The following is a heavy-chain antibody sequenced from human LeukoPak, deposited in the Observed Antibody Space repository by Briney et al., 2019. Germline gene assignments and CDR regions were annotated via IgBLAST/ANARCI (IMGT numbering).Heavy chain of an antibody. CDR3: ARVYGYSYGLHFDY. CDR1: GFTFSSYA. CDR2: ISYDGSNK. Sequence: PGGSLRLSCAASGFTFSSYAMHWVRQAPGKGLEWVAVISYDGSNKYYADSVKGRFTISRDNSKNTLYLQMNSLRAEDTAVYYCARVYGYSYGLHFDYWGQGTLVTVSS. J-gene: IGHJ4*02. D-gene: IGHD5-18*01. V-gene: IGHV3-30-3*01.